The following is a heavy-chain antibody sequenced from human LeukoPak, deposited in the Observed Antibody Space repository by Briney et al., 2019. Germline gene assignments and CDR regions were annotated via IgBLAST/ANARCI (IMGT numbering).Heavy chain of an antibody. CDR3: AKDSPLQPMVVAATNW. D-gene: IGHD2-15*01. CDR2: ISGSGGST. J-gene: IGHJ4*02. V-gene: IGHV3-23*01. Sequence: GGSLRLSRAASGFTFSSYAMSWVRQAPGKGLEWVSAISGSGGSTYYADSVKGRFTISRDNSKNTLYLQMNSLRAEDTAVYYCAKDSPLQPMVVAATNWWGQGTLVTVSS. CDR1: GFTFSSYA.